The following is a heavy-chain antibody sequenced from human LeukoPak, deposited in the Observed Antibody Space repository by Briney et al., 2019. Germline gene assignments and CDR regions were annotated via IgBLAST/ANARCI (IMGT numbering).Heavy chain of an antibody. V-gene: IGHV3-74*01. CDR2: INTDGSST. CDR1: GFTFSSYL. CDR3: ARDGVGATTHFES. J-gene: IGHJ4*02. Sequence: PGGSLRLSCAGSGFTFSSYLMHWLRQAPGKGLVWVSRINTDGSSTSYADSVKGRFTIFRDNAKTTLYLQMNSLRAEDTAVYYCARDGVGATTHFESRGPGTLVTVSS. D-gene: IGHD1-26*01.